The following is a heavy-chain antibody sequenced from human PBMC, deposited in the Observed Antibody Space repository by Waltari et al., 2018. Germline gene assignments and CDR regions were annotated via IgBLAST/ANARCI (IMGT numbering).Heavy chain of an antibody. Sequence: QLQLHQSGPGLVKPSETLSLTCIVSGGSITSRDYFWVWPRQPPGKPPEWIGSFTSPRRSPSNPSLEGRVALSLDASKNQLSLTLASVTVADTGVYYCARQPLKLVTYNYFDLWGPGTLVTVSS. D-gene: IGHD2-21*02. CDR2: FTSPRRS. CDR1: GGSITSRDYF. J-gene: IGHJ2*01. V-gene: IGHV4-39*01. CDR3: ARQPLKLVTYNYFDL.